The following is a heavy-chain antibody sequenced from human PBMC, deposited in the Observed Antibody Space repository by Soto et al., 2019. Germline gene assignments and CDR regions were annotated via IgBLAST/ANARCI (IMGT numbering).Heavy chain of an antibody. Sequence: ASVKVSCKVSGYALTELSMHWVRQAPGKGLEWMGGFDPEDGETIYAQKFQGRVTMTEDTSTDTAYMELSSLRSEDTAVYYCATSLSLGEGIFDSGGKGPLVTVS. CDR2: FDPEDGET. CDR3: ATSLSLGEGIFDS. V-gene: IGHV1-24*01. J-gene: IGHJ4*02. D-gene: IGHD3-16*01. CDR1: GYALTELS.